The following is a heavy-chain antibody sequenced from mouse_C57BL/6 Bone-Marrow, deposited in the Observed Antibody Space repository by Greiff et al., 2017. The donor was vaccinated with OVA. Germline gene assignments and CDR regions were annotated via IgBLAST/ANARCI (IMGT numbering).Heavy chain of an antibody. CDR3: TPGLLPGPFMDY. V-gene: IGHV1-5*01. CDR2: IYPGNSDT. CDR1: GYTFTSYW. D-gene: IGHD1-1*01. Sequence: VQLQQSGTVLARPGASVKMSCKTSGYTFTSYWMHWVKQRPGQGLEWIGAIYPGNSDTSYNQKFKGKAKLTAVTSASTAYMELSSLTNEDSAVYYCTPGLLPGPFMDYWGQGTSVTVSS. J-gene: IGHJ4*01.